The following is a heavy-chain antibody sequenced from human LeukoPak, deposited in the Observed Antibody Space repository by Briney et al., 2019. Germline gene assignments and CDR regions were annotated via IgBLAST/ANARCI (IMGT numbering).Heavy chain of an antibody. CDR2: ISPTGEGT. D-gene: IGHD4-17*01. CDR1: GFAFSNTG. CDR3: ARDAGGAWPFDY. Sequence: QPGGSLGLSCAASGFAFSNTGMTWVRQAPGRGLEWVSTISPTGEGTHYADSVKGRFTISRDNSKNTLSLEMNSLRADDTATYYCARDAGGAWPFDYWGQGTRVIVSS. J-gene: IGHJ4*02. V-gene: IGHV3-23*01.